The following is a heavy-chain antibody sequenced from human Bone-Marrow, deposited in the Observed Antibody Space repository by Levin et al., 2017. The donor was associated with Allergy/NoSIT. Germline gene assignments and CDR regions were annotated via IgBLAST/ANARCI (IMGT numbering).Heavy chain of an antibody. CDR1: GFTFSMYG. J-gene: IGHJ4*02. CDR3: ARNWNWGWGDDY. CDR2: MSGSGSSI. D-gene: IGHD7-27*01. Sequence: GESLKISCAASGFTFSMYGMNWVRQAPGKGPEWVSYMSGSGSSIDYSDSVKGRFIISRDNAKNSHYLQMNSLRDEDTAVYYCARNWNWGWGDDYWGQGTLVAVAS. V-gene: IGHV3-48*02.